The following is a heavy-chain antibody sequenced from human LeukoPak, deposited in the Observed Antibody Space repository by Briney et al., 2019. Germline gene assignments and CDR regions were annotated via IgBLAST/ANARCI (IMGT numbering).Heavy chain of an antibody. V-gene: IGHV4-59*08. J-gene: IGHJ4*02. D-gene: IGHD3/OR15-3a*01. Sequence: SETLSLTCTVSGGSISTYNWSWIRQPPGKGLEWIGYIYYSGSTNYNPSLKSRVTISVDTSKNQFSLRLTSVTAADTAVYYCARQTGSGLFILPGGQGTLVTVSS. CDR2: IYYSGST. CDR1: GGSISTYN. CDR3: ARQTGSGLFILP.